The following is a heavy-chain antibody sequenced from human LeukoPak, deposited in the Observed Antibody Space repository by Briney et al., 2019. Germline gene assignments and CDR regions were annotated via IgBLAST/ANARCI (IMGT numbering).Heavy chain of an antibody. J-gene: IGHJ6*02. CDR3: LNYGMGV. CDR1: GFAFSSYA. Sequence: GGSLRLSCAASGFAFSSYAMSWVRQAPGKGLQWVSAISASGGTTYYADSVKGRFTISRDNSKNTLYLQMNSLRAEDTAVYYCLNYGMGVWGQGTTVTVSS. V-gene: IGHV3-23*01. CDR2: ISASGGTT.